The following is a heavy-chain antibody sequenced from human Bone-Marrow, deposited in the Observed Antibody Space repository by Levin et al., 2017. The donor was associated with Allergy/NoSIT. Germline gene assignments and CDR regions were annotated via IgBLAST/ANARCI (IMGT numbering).Heavy chain of an antibody. J-gene: IGHJ1*01. Sequence: SCTVSGGSINSHSYYWSWIRQPAGKGLEWIGHIYTTGTTAYNPSLQSRVTISMDTSKNQFSLRLTSVTAADTAVYYCAREIRYQYLQYWGQGSLVTVTS. V-gene: IGHV4-61*09. CDR1: GGSINSHSYY. D-gene: IGHD3-9*01. CDR3: AREIRYQYLQY. CDR2: IYTTGTT.